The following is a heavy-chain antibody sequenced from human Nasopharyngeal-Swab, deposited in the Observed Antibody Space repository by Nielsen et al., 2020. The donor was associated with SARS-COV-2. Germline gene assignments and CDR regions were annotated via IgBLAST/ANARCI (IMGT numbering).Heavy chain of an antibody. CDR2: IYYSVTT. D-gene: IGHD3-3*01. V-gene: IGHV4-31*03. CDR3: AGGHPPGRTYYDFWSGLHY. CDR1: GGSIRSGGYY. Sequence: SETLSLTCTVSGGSIRSGGYYWSWIRQHHGKGLEWIGYIYYSVTTYYNPSLKSRVTISVDTSKNQSPLKLSSVTPADTAVYYFAGGHPPGRTYYDFWSGLHYWGQGTLVTVSS. J-gene: IGHJ4*02.